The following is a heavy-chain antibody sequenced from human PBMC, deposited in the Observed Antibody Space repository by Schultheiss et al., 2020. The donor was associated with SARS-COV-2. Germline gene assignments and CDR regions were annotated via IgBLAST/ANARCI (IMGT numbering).Heavy chain of an antibody. CDR3: TTPPYSSSSKSDY. D-gene: IGHD6-6*01. CDR2: ISGSGGST. J-gene: IGHJ4*02. CDR1: GFTFSSYS. V-gene: IGHV3-23*01. Sequence: GESLKISCAASGFTFSSYSMNWVRQAPGKGLEWVSAISGSGGSTYYADSVKGRFTISRDNSKNTLYLQMNSLRAEDTAVYYCTTPPYSSSSKSDYWGQGTLVTVSS.